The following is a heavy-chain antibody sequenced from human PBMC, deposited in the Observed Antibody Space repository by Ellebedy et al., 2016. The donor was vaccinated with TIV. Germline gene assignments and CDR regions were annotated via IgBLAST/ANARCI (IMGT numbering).Heavy chain of an antibody. CDR2: VYSTGLT. V-gene: IGHV4-39*01. Sequence: SETLSLXXNVSGGSISGSDSYWGWIRQPPGKGLEWIGNVYSTGLTYYNPSLKSRVTISGDTSKNQFSLNLTSVTAADTAVYYCARLRWYSSHYYYEDWGQGMLVTVSS. D-gene: IGHD4-23*01. J-gene: IGHJ4*02. CDR3: ARLRWYSSHYYYED. CDR1: GGSISGSDSY.